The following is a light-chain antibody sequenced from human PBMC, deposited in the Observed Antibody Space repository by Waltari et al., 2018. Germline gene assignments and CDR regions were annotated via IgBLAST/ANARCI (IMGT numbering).Light chain of an antibody. J-gene: IGLJ2*01. Sequence: QSPLTQPASVSASPGQSITISCTGTSSDTGNDNLVTWYQQHSGKVPKLIIYDVTQRPSGVSDRFSGSKSGNTASLTISGLQEDDEADYYCCSYAVSSTLVFGGGTKVTVL. CDR3: CSYAVSSTLV. CDR1: SSDTGNDNL. CDR2: DVT. V-gene: IGLV2-23*02.